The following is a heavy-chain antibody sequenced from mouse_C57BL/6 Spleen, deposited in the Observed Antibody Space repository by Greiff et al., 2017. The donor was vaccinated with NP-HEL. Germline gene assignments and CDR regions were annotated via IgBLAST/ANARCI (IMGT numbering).Heavy chain of an antibody. J-gene: IGHJ3*01. V-gene: IGHV8-12*01. Sequence: QVTLNVSGPGILQSSQPLSLTCSFSGFSLSTSGMGVSWIRQPSGKGLEWLAHIYWDDDKRYNPSLKSRLTISKDTSRNQVFLKITSVDTADTATYYCARRAGNDYDWFAYGGQGTLVTVSA. CDR1: GFSLSTSGMG. CDR2: IYWDDDK. CDR3: ARRAGNDYDWFAY. D-gene: IGHD2-4*01.